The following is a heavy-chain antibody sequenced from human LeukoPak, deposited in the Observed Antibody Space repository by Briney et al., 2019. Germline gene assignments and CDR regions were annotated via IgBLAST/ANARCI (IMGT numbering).Heavy chain of an antibody. V-gene: IGHV4-30-4*01. D-gene: IGHD3-10*01. Sequence: SETLSLTCTVSGGSISSGDYYWSWIRQPPGKGLEWIGYIYYSGSTYYNPSLKSRVTMSVDTSKNQFSLKLSSVTAADTAVYYCAGLTYYYGSGRVHHFDPWGQGTLVTVSS. CDR3: AGLTYYYGSGRVHHFDP. J-gene: IGHJ5*02. CDR2: IYYSGST. CDR1: GGSISSGDYY.